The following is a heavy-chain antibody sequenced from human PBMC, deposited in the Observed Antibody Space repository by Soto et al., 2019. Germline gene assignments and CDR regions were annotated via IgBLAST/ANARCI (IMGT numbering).Heavy chain of an antibody. V-gene: IGHV4-31*03. CDR2: IYYSGST. CDR3: ARGGSGYDLGTFDY. Sequence: QVQLQESGPGLVKPSQTLSLTCTVSGGSISSGGYYWSWIRQHQGKGLEWIGYIYYSGSTYYNPSLKSRVTISVDTSKNQFSLKLSSVTAAYTAVYYCARGGSGYDLGTFDYCGQGTLVTVSS. CDR1: GGSISSGGYY. D-gene: IGHD5-12*01. J-gene: IGHJ4*02.